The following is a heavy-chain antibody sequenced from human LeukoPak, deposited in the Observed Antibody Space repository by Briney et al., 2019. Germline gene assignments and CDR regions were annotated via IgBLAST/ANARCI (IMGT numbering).Heavy chain of an antibody. Sequence: PSETLSLTCAVYGGSFSSYYWSWIRQPAGKGLEWIGRIYTSGSTNYNPSLKSRVTMSVDTSKNQFSLKLSSVTAADTAVYYCARARGIAAADFDYWGQGTLVTVSS. CDR1: GGSFSSYY. V-gene: IGHV4-59*10. CDR3: ARARGIAAADFDY. J-gene: IGHJ4*02. D-gene: IGHD6-13*01. CDR2: IYTSGST.